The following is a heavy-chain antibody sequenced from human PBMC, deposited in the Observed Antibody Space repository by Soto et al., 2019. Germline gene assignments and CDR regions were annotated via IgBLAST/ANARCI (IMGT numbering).Heavy chain of an antibody. CDR2: IIPIFGTA. CDR3: ARVLRDPNTYYYYYYMDV. D-gene: IGHD2-21*02. V-gene: IGHV1-69*13. Sequence: GASVKVSCKASGGTFSSYAISWVRQAPGQGLEWMGGIIPIFGTANYAQKFQGRVTITADESTSTAYMELSSLRSEDTAVYYCARVLRDPNTYYYYYYMDVWGKGTTVTVSS. CDR1: GGTFSSYA. J-gene: IGHJ6*03.